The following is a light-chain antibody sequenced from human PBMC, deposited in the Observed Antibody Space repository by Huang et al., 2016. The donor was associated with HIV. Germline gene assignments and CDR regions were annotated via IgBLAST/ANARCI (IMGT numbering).Light chain of an antibody. Sequence: DIQMTQSPSSVSASVGDRISFTWRASQDINMWLAWYQQKPGKAPKLLIYAASNLQGGVPARFSGRVSGTDFTLTISDLQPEDFATYFCQQAISFPLTFGGGTKVEIK. CDR2: AAS. CDR3: QQAISFPLT. V-gene: IGKV1-12*01. CDR1: QDINMW. J-gene: IGKJ4*01.